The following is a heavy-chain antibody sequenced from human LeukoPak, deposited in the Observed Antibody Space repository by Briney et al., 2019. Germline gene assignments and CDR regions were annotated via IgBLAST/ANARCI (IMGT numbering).Heavy chain of an antibody. CDR1: GFTFDDYG. V-gene: IGHV3-23*01. Sequence: PGGSLRLSCAASGFTFDDYGMSWVRQAPGKGLEWVSAIGGSGGSTYYADSVKGRFTISRDNSKNTLYLQMNSLRAEDTAVYYCARDLYRIVVVPHYFDYWGQGTLVTVSS. CDR2: IGGSGGST. D-gene: IGHD3-22*01. J-gene: IGHJ4*02. CDR3: ARDLYRIVVVPHYFDY.